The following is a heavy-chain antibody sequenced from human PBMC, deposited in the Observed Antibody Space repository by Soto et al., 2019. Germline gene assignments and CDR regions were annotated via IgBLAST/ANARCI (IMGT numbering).Heavy chain of an antibody. CDR1: GGSINSGGYY. CDR2: IYYSGST. CDR3: ARDVVVTAIRPGAFDI. Sequence: QVQLQESGPGLVKPSQTLSLTCAVSGGSINSGGYYWNWIRQHPVKGLEWIGYIYYSGSTYYTPSLKSRVNISLDTSKDQFSLKLSSVTAADTAVYYCARDVVVTAIRPGAFDIWGQGTLVTVSS. V-gene: IGHV4-31*11. D-gene: IGHD2-21*02. J-gene: IGHJ3*02.